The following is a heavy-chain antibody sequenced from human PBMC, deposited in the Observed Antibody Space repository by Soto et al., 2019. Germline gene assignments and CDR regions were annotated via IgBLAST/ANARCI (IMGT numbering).Heavy chain of an antibody. CDR3: TTPRGKGYGGPGAFDI. D-gene: IGHD4-17*01. CDR2: IKSKTDGGTT. Sequence: GGSLRLSCAASGFTFSNAWMSWVRQAPGKGLEWVGRIKSKTDGGTTDYAAPVKGRFTISRDDSKNTLYLQMNSLKTEDTAVYYCTTPRGKGYGGPGAFDIWGQGTMVTVSS. J-gene: IGHJ3*02. V-gene: IGHV3-15*01. CDR1: GFTFSNAW.